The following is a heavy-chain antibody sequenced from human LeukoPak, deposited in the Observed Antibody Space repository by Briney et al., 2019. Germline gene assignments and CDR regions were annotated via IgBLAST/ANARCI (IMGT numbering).Heavy chain of an antibody. J-gene: IGHJ4*02. CDR1: GFTFDDYA. CDR3: AKDKGYYGSGSYSYFDY. Sequence: QPGGSLRLSCAASGFTFDDYAMHWVRQAPGKGLEWVSLIRGDGGSTYYTDSVKGRFTISRDNSKNSLYLQMNSLRTEDTALYYCAKDKGYYGSGSYSYFDYWGQGTLVTVSS. CDR2: IRGDGGST. D-gene: IGHD3-10*01. V-gene: IGHV3-43*02.